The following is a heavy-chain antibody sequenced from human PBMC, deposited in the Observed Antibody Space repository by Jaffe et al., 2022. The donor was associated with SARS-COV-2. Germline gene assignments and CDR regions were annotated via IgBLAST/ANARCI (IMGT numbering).Heavy chain of an antibody. J-gene: IGHJ4*02. CDR3: AKEDRIGNVHF. CDR1: GFTFDDYA. V-gene: IGHV3-43*02. CDR2: ISADGGST. Sequence: EVQLVESGGGVVQPGGSLRLSCAASGFTFDDYAMDWVRQAPGKGLEWVSLISADGGSTFYAASVKGRFTISRDNSDNSLFLQMSSLSVEDTAFYYCAKEDRIGNVHFWGQGTLVTVSS.